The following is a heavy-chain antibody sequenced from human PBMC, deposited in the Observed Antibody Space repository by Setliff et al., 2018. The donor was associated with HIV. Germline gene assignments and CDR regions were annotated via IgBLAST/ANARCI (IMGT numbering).Heavy chain of an antibody. Sequence: ASVKVSCKASGYTFPSHTIHWVRQAPGQGLEWMGWINTGNGNTKYSQKFQDRVTITRDTSANTGYMEVNSLRLEDTAVYYCARDRIPKRGYTYREPDFDSWGQGTPVTVSS. V-gene: IGHV1-3*04. CDR3: ARDRIPKRGYTYREPDFDS. CDR2: INTGNGNT. D-gene: IGHD3-16*02. CDR1: GYTFPSHT. J-gene: IGHJ4*02.